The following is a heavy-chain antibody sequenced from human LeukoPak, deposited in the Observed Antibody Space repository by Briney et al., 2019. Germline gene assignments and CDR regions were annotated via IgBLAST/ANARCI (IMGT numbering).Heavy chain of an antibody. V-gene: IGHV3-64D*06. D-gene: IGHD3-9*01. Sequence: SGGSLRLSCSASQFAFDAHALHWVRQAPGRGLEHISAITSTGTMTYYADSVKGRFTISRDNSKDTLYLQMSSLRPEDTAMYYCVKDTSRYFDWAIYYFDSWGPGTLVSVSS. CDR1: QFAFDAHA. J-gene: IGHJ4*02. CDR3: VKDTSRYFDWAIYYFDS. CDR2: ITSTGTMT.